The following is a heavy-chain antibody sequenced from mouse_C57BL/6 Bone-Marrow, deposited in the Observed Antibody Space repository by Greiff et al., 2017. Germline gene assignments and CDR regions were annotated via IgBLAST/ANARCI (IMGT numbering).Heavy chain of an antibody. CDR2: IHPNSGRT. D-gene: IGHD2-3*01. Sequence: VKLQQPGAELVKPGASVKLSCKASGYTFTSYWMHWVKQRPGQGLEWIGMIHPNSGRTNYNEKFKSKATLTVDKSSSTAYMQLSSLTSEDAAVYYCAMSWAYLDYWGQGTTLTVSS. CDR3: AMSWAYLDY. CDR1: GYTFTSYW. J-gene: IGHJ2*01. V-gene: IGHV1-64*01.